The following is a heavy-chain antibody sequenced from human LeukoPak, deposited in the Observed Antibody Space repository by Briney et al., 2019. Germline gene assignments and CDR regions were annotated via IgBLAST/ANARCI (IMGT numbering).Heavy chain of an antibody. CDR3: ARDKRWCSRTSCYVPWFDP. J-gene: IGHJ5*02. CDR1: GYTFTSYG. D-gene: IGHD2-2*01. V-gene: IGHV1-18*04. Sequence: ASVKVSCKASGYTFTSYGVSWVRQAPGQGLEWMGWISAYNGNTNYAQKLQGRVTMTTDTSTSTAYMELRSLRSDDTAVYYCARDKRWCSRTSCYVPWFDPWGQGTLVTVSS. CDR2: ISAYNGNT.